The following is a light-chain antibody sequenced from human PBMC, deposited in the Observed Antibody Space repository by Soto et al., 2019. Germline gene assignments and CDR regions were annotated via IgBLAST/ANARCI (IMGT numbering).Light chain of an antibody. CDR2: EVS. CDR1: SSDVGGYNY. V-gene: IGLV2-8*01. Sequence: QSALTQPPSASGSPGQSVTICCTGTSSDVGGYNYVSWYQQHPGKAPKLMICEVSKRPSGAPDRFSGSKSGNTASLTVSGLQAEDEADYYFSSFSGSNNHVFGTGTKLTVL. CDR3: SSFSGSNNHV. J-gene: IGLJ1*01.